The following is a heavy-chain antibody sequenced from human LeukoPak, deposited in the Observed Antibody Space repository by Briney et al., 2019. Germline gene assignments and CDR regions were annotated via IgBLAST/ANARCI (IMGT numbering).Heavy chain of an antibody. Sequence: SETLSLTCTGSGGSISSHYWSWIRQPPGKGLEWIGYIYYSGSTNDNPSLKSRVTISVDKSKNQFSLKLSSVTAGEMAVSYCARVRAKDYYDSSGYYPAAFDIWGQGTMVTVSS. CDR1: GGSISSHY. CDR2: IYYSGST. V-gene: IGHV4-59*11. CDR3: ARVRAKDYYDSSGYYPAAFDI. J-gene: IGHJ3*02. D-gene: IGHD3-22*01.